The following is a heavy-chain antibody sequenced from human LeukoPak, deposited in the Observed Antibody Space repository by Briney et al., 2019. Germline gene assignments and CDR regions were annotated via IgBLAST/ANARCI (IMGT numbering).Heavy chain of an antibody. CDR2: IYRGGNT. D-gene: IGHD4-17*01. CDR1: GFTFSSYA. J-gene: IGHJ4*02. Sequence: GGSLRLSCAASGFTFSSYAMSWVRQAPGKGLEWVSVIYRGGNTYYADSVKGRFTLSRDNSKNTLYLQMNSLRAEDTAVYYCARDALYGDYAMDYWGQGTLVTVSP. V-gene: IGHV3-53*01. CDR3: ARDALYGDYAMDY.